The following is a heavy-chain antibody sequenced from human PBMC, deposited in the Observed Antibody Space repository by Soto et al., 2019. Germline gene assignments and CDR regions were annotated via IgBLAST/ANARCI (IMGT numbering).Heavy chain of an antibody. Sequence: QVHLVQSGAEVKKPGASVKLYCKASGYTFSNYGIHWVRQAPGQRLEWMGWINAGNGNTKYSEKFQGRVTMTRDTSASKDYTQLSSLRFEDRAVHFLARYGYSSGRYHWYCDLWGRGTPVNVSA. J-gene: IGHJ2*01. CDR1: GYTFSNYG. CDR3: ARYGYSSGRYHWYCDL. D-gene: IGHD6-19*01. CDR2: INAGNGNT. V-gene: IGHV1-3*01.